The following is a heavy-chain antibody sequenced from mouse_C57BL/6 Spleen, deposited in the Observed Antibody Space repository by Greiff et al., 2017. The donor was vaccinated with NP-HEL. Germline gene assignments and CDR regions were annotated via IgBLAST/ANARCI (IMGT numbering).Heavy chain of an antibody. CDR3: ERYYDPYWYFDV. V-gene: IGHV1-82*01. J-gene: IGHJ1*03. CDR2: IYPGDGDT. CDR1: GYAFSSSW. Sequence: QVQLQQSGPELVKPGASVKISCKASGYAFSSSWMNWVKQRPGKGLEWIGRIYPGDGDTNYNGKFKGKATLTADKSSSTAYMQLSSLTSEDSAVYFCERYYDPYWYFDVWGTGTTVTVSS. D-gene: IGHD2-4*01.